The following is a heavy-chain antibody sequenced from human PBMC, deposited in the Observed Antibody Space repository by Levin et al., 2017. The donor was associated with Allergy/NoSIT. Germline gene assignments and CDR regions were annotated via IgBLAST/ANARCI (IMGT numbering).Heavy chain of an antibody. J-gene: IGHJ3*01. CDR3: ARDTGGFAFDL. D-gene: IGHD1-1*01. CDR1: GGSISIFY. Sequence: PSETLSLTCTLSGGSISIFYWNWIRQPPGKGLEWIGYITHSGRTSYNPSLKSRLTVSLDTSKNQFSLNLSSMTAADTALYYCARDTGGFAFDLWGQGILVTVSS. V-gene: IGHV4-59*01. CDR2: ITHSGRT.